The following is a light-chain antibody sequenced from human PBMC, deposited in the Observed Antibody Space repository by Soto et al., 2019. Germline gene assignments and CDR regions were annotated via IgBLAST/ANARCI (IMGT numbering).Light chain of an antibody. CDR1: STDVGYYDS. J-gene: IGLJ2*01. Sequence: QSALTQPRSVSGSPGQSVAISCTGSSTDVGYYDSVSWYQHHPGKAPKLLIYEVFKRPSRVPDRFSGSKSSTTASLTISGLQAEDEGDYYCCSYSGIFVVFGGGTKVTVL. CDR3: CSYSGIFVV. CDR2: EVF. V-gene: IGLV2-11*01.